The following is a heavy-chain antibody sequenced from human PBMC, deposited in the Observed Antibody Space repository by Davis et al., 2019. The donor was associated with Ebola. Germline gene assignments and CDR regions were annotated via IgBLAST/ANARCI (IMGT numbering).Heavy chain of an antibody. CDR3: ASLRRTITGMDDAFDM. J-gene: IGHJ3*02. CDR2: IYTGDSDT. V-gene: IGHV5-51*01. D-gene: IGHD2-8*02. Sequence: GESLKISCKGSGYSFTSYWIGWVRQMPGKGLEWMGIIYTGDSDTRYSPSFRGQVTIPADKSIKTAFLQWGSLKASDTALYYCASLRRTITGMDDAFDMWGQGTMVTVSS. CDR1: GYSFTSYW.